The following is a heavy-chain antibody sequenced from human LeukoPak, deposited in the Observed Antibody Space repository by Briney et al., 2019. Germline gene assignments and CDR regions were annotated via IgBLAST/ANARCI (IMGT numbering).Heavy chain of an antibody. CDR3: AKSESYDFWSGYYTGKNWFDP. CDR2: ISGSGGST. CDR1: GFTFSSYA. Sequence: PGGSLRLSCAASGFTFSSYAMSWVRQAPGKGLEWVSAISGSGGSTYYADSVKGRFTISRDNSKNTLYLQMNSLRAEDTAVYYCAKSESYDFWSGYYTGKNWFDPWGQGTLVSVSS. V-gene: IGHV3-23*01. D-gene: IGHD3-3*01. J-gene: IGHJ5*02.